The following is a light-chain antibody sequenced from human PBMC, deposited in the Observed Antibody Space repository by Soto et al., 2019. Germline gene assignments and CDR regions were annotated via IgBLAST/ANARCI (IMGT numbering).Light chain of an antibody. CDR1: SSNIGAGYD. Sequence: QSVLTQPPSVSGAPGQRVTISFTGSSSNIGAGYDVHWYQQFPGTAPKLLIYGNSNRPSGVPDRFSGSKSGTSASLAITGLQAEDEADYYCQSYDSSHVVFGGGTKLTVL. J-gene: IGLJ2*01. CDR2: GNS. V-gene: IGLV1-40*01. CDR3: QSYDSSHVV.